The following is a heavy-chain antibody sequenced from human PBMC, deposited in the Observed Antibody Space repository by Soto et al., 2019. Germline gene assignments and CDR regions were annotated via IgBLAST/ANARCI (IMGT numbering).Heavy chain of an antibody. D-gene: IGHD6-6*01. Sequence: GGSLKLSCVASGFTFSNYWMSWVRHAPGKGLEWVANMKKGGSQKYYVDSVKGRFTISRDNSKNTLYLQMNSLRAEDTAVYYCAKDLYSSSSWFDPWGQGTLVTAPQ. J-gene: IGHJ5*02. V-gene: IGHV3-7*03. CDR1: GFTFSNYW. CDR2: MKKGGSQK. CDR3: AKDLYSSSSWFDP.